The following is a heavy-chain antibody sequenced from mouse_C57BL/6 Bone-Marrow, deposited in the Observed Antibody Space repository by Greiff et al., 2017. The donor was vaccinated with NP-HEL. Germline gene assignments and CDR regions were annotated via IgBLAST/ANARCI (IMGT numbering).Heavy chain of an antibody. J-gene: IGHJ1*03. CDR3: AREITTVVEDTDWYFDV. V-gene: IGHV1-77*01. D-gene: IGHD1-1*01. CDR1: GYTFTDYY. CDR2: IGPGSGST. Sequence: QVQLQQSGAELVKPGASVKISCKASGYTFTDYYINWVKQRPGQGLEWIGKIGPGSGSTYYNEKFKGKATLTADKSSSTAYMQLSSLTSEDSAVYFCAREITTVVEDTDWYFDVWGTGTTVTVSS.